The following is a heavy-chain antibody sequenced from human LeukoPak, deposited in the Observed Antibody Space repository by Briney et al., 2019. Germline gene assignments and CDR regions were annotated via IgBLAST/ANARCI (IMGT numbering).Heavy chain of an antibody. J-gene: IGHJ5*02. Sequence: SETLSLTCTVSGGSISSGGYYSSWIRHHPGKGLEWIGYIYYSGSTNYNPSLKSRATISVDTSKNQFSLKLSSVTAADTAAYSCARACFLGWYGSGRFDPWGQGTLVTVSS. D-gene: IGHD3-10*01. CDR2: IYYSGST. V-gene: IGHV4-31*03. CDR3: ARACFLGWYGSGRFDP. CDR1: GGSISSGGYY.